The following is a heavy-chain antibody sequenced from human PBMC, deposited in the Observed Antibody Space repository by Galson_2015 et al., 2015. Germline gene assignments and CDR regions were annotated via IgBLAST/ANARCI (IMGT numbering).Heavy chain of an antibody. Sequence: SVKVSCKASGYTFTSYAMNWVRQAPGQGLEWMGWINTNTGNPTYAQGFTGRFVFSLDTSVSTAYLLISSLKAEDTAVYYCARVLSGGSCYGCDWFDPWGQGTLVTVSS. D-gene: IGHD2-15*01. CDR2: INTNTGNP. V-gene: IGHV7-4-1*02. CDR1: GYTFTSYA. J-gene: IGHJ5*02. CDR3: ARVLSGGSCYGCDWFDP.